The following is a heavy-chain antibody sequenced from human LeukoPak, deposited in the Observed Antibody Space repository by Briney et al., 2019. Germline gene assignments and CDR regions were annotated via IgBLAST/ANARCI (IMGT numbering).Heavy chain of an antibody. CDR2: IIPIFGTA. J-gene: IGHJ4*02. CDR1: GGTFSSYA. V-gene: IGHV1-69*05. D-gene: IGHD3-16*01. Sequence: GASVKVSCKASGGTFSSYAISWVRQAPGQGLEWMGGIIPIFGTANYAQKFQGRVTITTDESTSTAYMELSSLRSEDTAVYYCAIVIGLMITFGGVSWGQGTLVTVSS. CDR3: AIVIGLMITFGGVS.